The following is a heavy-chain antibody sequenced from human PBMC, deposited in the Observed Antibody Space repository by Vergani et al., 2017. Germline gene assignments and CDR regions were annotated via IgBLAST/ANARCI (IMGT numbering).Heavy chain of an antibody. Sequence: EVQLVESGGGLIQPGGSLRLSCAASGFTVSSNYMSWVRQAPGKGLEWVSVIYSGGSTYHADSVKGRFTISRDNSKNTLYLQLNSLRAEDTAVYYCARGLYDGSGSRDVWGKGTTVTVSS. D-gene: IGHD3-22*01. CDR3: ARGLYDGSGSRDV. CDR1: GFTVSSNY. V-gene: IGHV3-53*01. J-gene: IGHJ6*04. CDR2: IYSGGST.